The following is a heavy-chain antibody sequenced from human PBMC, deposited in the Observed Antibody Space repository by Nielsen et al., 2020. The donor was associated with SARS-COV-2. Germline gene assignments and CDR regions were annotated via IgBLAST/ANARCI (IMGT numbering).Heavy chain of an antibody. D-gene: IGHD3-10*01. V-gene: IGHV1-2*06. CDR1: GYTFTGQH. CDR3: ARDVNLTGYYSY. Sequence: ASVKVSCKTSGYTFTGQHIHWVRQAPGQGLEWMGRINPNNGDTNDAQKFQGRVTMTRKTSISTAYMELSSLRSEDTAVYYCARDVNLTGYYSYWGQGTLVTVSS. CDR2: INPNNGDT. J-gene: IGHJ4*02.